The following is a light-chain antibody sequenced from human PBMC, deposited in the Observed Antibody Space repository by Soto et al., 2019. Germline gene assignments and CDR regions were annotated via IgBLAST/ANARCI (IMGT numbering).Light chain of an antibody. CDR2: DVS. J-gene: IGLJ1*01. CDR1: NNDVGAFNY. CDR3: ASYTTSSTYV. Sequence: QSVLTPPASVSPSPGQSIAISCSGTNNDVGAFNYVSWYQQHPGKAPIFMIFDVSSRPSGVSDRFSGSKSGNTASLTISGLQTEDEADYYCASYTTSSTYVFGTGTKVTVL. V-gene: IGLV2-14*03.